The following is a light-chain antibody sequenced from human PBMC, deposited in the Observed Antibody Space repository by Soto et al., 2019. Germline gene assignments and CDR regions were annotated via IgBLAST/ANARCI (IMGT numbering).Light chain of an antibody. Sequence: QSVLTQPPSASGSPGQSVTISCTGTSSDVGGYNYVSWYQQHPGKAPKLMIYEVSKRPSGVPDRFSGSKSGNTASLTVSGLQAEDEADYYCTSYVGNDIWVFGGGTKVTVL. CDR3: TSYVGNDIWV. J-gene: IGLJ3*02. V-gene: IGLV2-8*01. CDR1: SSDVGGYNY. CDR2: EVS.